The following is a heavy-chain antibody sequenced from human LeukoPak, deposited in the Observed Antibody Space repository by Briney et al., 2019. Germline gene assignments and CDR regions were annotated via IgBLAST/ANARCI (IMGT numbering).Heavy chain of an antibody. CDR3: AREEVTTLGYYYGMDV. CDR2: INSSGSTI. J-gene: IGHJ6*02. D-gene: IGHD4-17*01. V-gene: IGHV3-48*03. Sequence: GGSLRLSCAASGFTFSSYEMNWVRQAPGKGLEWVSYINSSGSTIYYADSVKGRFTISRDNAKNSLYLQMNSLRAEDTAVYYCAREEVTTLGYYYGMDVWGQGTTVTVSS. CDR1: GFTFSSYE.